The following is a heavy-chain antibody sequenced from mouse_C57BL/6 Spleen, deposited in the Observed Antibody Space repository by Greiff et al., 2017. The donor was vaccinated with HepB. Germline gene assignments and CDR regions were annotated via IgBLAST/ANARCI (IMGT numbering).Heavy chain of an antibody. D-gene: IGHD1-1*01. CDR2: ISDGGSYT. Sequence: EVKLMESGGGLVKPGGSLKLSCAASGFTFSSYAMSWVRQTPEKRLEWVATISDGGSYTYYPDNVKGRFTISRDNAKNNLYLQMSHLKSEDTAMYYCARGGNYGDAMDYWGQGTSVTVSS. CDR3: ARGGNYGDAMDY. CDR1: GFTFSSYA. V-gene: IGHV5-4*03. J-gene: IGHJ4*01.